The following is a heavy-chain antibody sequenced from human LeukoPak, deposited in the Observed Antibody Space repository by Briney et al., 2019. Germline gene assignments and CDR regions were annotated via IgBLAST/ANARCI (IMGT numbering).Heavy chain of an antibody. Sequence: RDSLRLSRGASGFTFTNRAMTSVRQAPGKGLECVSVISGSGVSTYYAESVKGRFTISRDNSKNTLYLQMSSLRAEDTAIYYCAKGHSDFGTGFDLWGQGTLVTVSS. CDR2: ISGSGVST. D-gene: IGHD4-17*01. V-gene: IGHV3-23*01. CDR3: AKGHSDFGTGFDL. J-gene: IGHJ4*02. CDR1: GFTFTNRA.